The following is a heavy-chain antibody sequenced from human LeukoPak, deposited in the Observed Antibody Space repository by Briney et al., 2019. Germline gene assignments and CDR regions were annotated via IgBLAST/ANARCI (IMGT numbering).Heavy chain of an antibody. CDR2: ISYDGSNK. CDR1: GFTFSSYW. J-gene: IGHJ4*02. D-gene: IGHD5-12*01. Sequence: GGSLRLSCAASGFTFSSYWMHWVRQAPGKGLEWVAVISYDGSNKYYADSVRGRFTISRDNSKNTLYLQMNSLRAEDTAVYYCARDSGYSGYDYTPIDYWGQGTLVTVSS. V-gene: IGHV3-30*03. CDR3: ARDSGYSGYDYTPIDY.